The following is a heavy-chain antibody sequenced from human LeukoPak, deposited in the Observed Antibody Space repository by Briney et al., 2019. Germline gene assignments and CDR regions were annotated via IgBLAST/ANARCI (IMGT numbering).Heavy chain of an antibody. D-gene: IGHD3-10*01. CDR3: ATGGHYYGN. Sequence: GGSLRLSCAASGFTFSRSWMSWVRRAPGKGLEWVANIDIEGMEKDYVDSVKGQFSISRDDARKSLYLQMNSLRADDTAMYYCATGGHYYGNWGQGTLVTVSS. CDR1: GFTFSRSW. CDR2: IDIEGMEK. J-gene: IGHJ4*02. V-gene: IGHV3-7*05.